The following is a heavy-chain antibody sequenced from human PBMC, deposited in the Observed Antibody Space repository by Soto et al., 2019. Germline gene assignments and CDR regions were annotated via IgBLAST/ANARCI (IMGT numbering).Heavy chain of an antibody. CDR2: MYYSGSF. J-gene: IGHJ5*02. D-gene: IGHD3-22*01. CDR3: AKSYYDTTGFAVDP. CDR1: GASVGTGY. Sequence: TLEILSLTCTVSGASVGTGYWSWIRQPPGKGLEWIGFMYYSGSFNYNPSLRSRVTISVDTSKNQFSLKVTSVTADDTAVYFCAKSYYDTTGFAVDPWGQGTLVTVSS. V-gene: IGHV4-59*02.